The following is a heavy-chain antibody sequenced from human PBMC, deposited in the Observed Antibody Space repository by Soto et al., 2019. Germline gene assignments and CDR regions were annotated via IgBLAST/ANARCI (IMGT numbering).Heavy chain of an antibody. CDR1: GGSITSYY. CDR3: ASLDNYTFDY. CDR2: IFYIGST. Sequence: ETLSLTCTVSGGSITSYYWSWIRQPPGKGLEWIGYIFYIGSTNYNPSLKSRVTISLDTSKNQFSLKLTSVTAADTAVYYCASLDNYTFDYWGQGTLVTVSS. V-gene: IGHV4-59*01. J-gene: IGHJ4*02. D-gene: IGHD4-4*01.